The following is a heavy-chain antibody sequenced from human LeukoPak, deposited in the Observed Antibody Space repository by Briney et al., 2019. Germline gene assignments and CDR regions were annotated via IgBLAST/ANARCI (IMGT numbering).Heavy chain of an antibody. J-gene: IGHJ6*02. D-gene: IGHD4-23*01. Sequence: GASVKVSCKASGYTLTNYPMNSVRQAPGKGLEWMGWISSNTGNPTYAQGFTGRFVFSLDTSVSTAYLQISSLKAEDTAVYYCARIPLTVVTTYYFYNGMDVWGQGTTVTVSS. V-gene: IGHV7-4-1*02. CDR3: ARIPLTVVTTYYFYNGMDV. CDR2: ISSNTGNP. CDR1: GYTLTNYP.